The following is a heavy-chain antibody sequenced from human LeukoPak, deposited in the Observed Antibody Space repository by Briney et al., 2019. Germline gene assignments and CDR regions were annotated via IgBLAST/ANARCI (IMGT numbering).Heavy chain of an antibody. CDR3: ARVEDGYNQYYFDY. V-gene: IGHV3-66*01. D-gene: IGHD5-24*01. CDR2: IYSGGST. Sequence: PGGSLRLSCAASGFTVSSNYMSWVRQAPGKGLEWVSVIYSGGSTYYADSVKGRFTISRDNSKNTLYLQMNSLRAEDTAVYYCARVEDGYNQYYFDYWGQGTLVTVS. J-gene: IGHJ4*02. CDR1: GFTVSSNY.